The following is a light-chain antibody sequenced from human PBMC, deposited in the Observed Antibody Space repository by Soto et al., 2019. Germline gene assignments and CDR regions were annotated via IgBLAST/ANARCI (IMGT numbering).Light chain of an antibody. J-gene: IGKJ1*01. CDR3: QQYNSYPWT. CDR2: DVS. V-gene: IGKV1-5*01. CDR1: QSISGW. Sequence: DIQMTQSPSTLSASVGDRVTITCRASQSISGWLAWYQQKPGKAPKLLIYDVSSLESGVPSRFSGSGSGTEFTLAISSLQPDDFATYYCQQYNSYPWTVGQGTKVEIK.